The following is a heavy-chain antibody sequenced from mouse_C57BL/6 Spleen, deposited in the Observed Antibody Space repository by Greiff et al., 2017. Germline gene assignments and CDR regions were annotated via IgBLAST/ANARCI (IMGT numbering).Heavy chain of an antibody. V-gene: IGHV1-50*01. J-gene: IGHJ3*01. Sequence: QVQLQQPGAELVKPGASVKLSCKASGYTFTSYWMQWVKQRPGQGLEWIGEIDPSDSNRNYNEKFKGKATLTVDTASSTAYMQISSLTSEDSAVYYCAQYYGSSPFAYWGQGTLVTVSA. CDR1: GYTFTSYW. CDR2: IDPSDSNR. CDR3: AQYYGSSPFAY. D-gene: IGHD1-1*01.